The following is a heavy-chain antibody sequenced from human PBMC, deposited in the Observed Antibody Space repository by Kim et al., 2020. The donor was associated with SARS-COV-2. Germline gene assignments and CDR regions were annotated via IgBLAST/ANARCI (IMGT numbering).Heavy chain of an antibody. D-gene: IGHD6-13*01. Sequence: SVKVSCKASGGTFSSYAISWVRQAPGQGLEWMGGIIPIFGTANYAQKFQGRVTITADESTSTAYMELSSLRSEDTAVYYCARSPLYSSSWFPPGVLRDGMDVWGQGTTVTVSS. V-gene: IGHV1-69*13. J-gene: IGHJ6*02. CDR3: ARSPLYSSSWFPPGVLRDGMDV. CDR1: GGTFSSYA. CDR2: IIPIFGTA.